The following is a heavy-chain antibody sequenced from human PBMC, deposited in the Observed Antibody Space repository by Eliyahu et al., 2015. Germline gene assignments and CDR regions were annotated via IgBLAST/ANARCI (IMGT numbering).Heavy chain of an antibody. D-gene: IGHD5-18*01. CDR2: IWYDGSNK. CDR1: GFPXXDYG. CDR3: ARRGTAMALQAIDY. J-gene: IGHJ4*02. Sequence: QVQLVEPGGGVVQPGRSLILSCAASGFPXXDYGMHWVRQGPGKGLEWVAVIWYDGSNKYYTDSVKGRFTSSRDNSKNTLYLQMNSLRAEDTAVYYCARRGTAMALQAIDYWGQGTLVTVSS. V-gene: IGHV3-33*01.